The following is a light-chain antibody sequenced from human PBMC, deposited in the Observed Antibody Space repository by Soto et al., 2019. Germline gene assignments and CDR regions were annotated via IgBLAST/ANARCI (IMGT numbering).Light chain of an antibody. CDR3: QQYNEWPET. J-gene: IGKJ1*01. CDR1: QSVSGN. Sequence: EIVMTQSPATLSVSPGERVTLSCTARQSVSGNLAWYQQKPGQPPRLLIFGATARAPDVHARFSGSGSATECNLTSNTLRARDSAVYYCQQYNEWPETFGPGTKVDIK. CDR2: GAT. V-gene: IGKV3-15*01.